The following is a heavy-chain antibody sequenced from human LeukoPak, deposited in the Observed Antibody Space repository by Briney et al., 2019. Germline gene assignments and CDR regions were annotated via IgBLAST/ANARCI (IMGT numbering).Heavy chain of an antibody. CDR1: GFPFSTSW. J-gene: IGHJ5*02. Sequence: GGSLRLSCAAPGFPFSTSWMPWVRQASGRGLEWVSHVSNDGSTTAYADSVKGRFTISRENAKNTVYLQMNSLRAEDTAVYYCARSIGYVESWGQGTLVTVSS. V-gene: IGHV3-74*01. CDR3: ARSIGYVES. D-gene: IGHD5-18*01. CDR2: VSNDGSTT.